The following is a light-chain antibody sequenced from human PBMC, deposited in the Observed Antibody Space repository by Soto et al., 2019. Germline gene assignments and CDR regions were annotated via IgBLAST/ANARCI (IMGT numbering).Light chain of an antibody. Sequence: DIVMTQSPLSLPVTPGEPASISCRSSHSLLHSNGYNYLDWYQQKPGQAPRLLIYDASSRATGIPDRFSGSGSGTEFTLSISSLQSEDFAVYYCQQYQNWPPTFGQGTKVDIK. CDR2: DAS. CDR1: HSLLHSNGYNY. CDR3: QQYQNWPPT. V-gene: IGKV2-28*01. J-gene: IGKJ1*01.